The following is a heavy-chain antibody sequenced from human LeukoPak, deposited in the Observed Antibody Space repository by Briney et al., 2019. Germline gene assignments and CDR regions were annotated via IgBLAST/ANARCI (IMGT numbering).Heavy chain of an antibody. CDR3: AKWRGMSTYCGDDCFPNDAFDI. J-gene: IGHJ3*02. CDR2: ISGSGGST. V-gene: IGHV3-23*01. Sequence: GGSLRLSCAASGFTFSSYAMSWVRQAPGKGLEWVSAISGSGGSTYYADSVKGRFTISRDNSKNTLYLQMNSLRAEDTAVYYCAKWRGMSTYCGDDCFPNDAFDIWGQGTMVTVSS. D-gene: IGHD2-21*01. CDR1: GFTFSSYA.